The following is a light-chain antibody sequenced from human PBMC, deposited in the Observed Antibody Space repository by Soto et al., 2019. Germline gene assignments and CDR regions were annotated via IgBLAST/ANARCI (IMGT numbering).Light chain of an antibody. CDR3: QQRSNWPPRFT. V-gene: IGKV3-11*01. J-gene: IGKJ3*01. CDR1: QSVSSY. CDR2: DAS. Sequence: EIVLTQSPATMSLSPGERATLSCRASQSVSSYLAWYQQKPGQAPRLLIYDASNRATGIPARFSGSGSGTDFTLTISSLEPEDFAVYYCQQRSNWPPRFTFGPGTKSGYQT.